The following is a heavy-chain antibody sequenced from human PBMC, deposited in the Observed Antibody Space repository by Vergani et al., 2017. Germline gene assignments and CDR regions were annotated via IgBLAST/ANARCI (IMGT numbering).Heavy chain of an antibody. CDR1: GFTFSSYE. CDR3: ARSGDYDILTGYTYYFDY. D-gene: IGHD3-9*01. V-gene: IGHV3-48*03. CDR2: ISSSGSTI. Sequence: VQLVESGGGLVQPGGSLRLSCAASGFTFSSYEMNWVRQAPGKGLEWVSYISSSGSTIYYADSVKGRFTISRDNSKNTLYLQMNSLRAEDTAVYYCARSGDYDILTGYTYYFDYWGQGTLVTVSS. J-gene: IGHJ4*02.